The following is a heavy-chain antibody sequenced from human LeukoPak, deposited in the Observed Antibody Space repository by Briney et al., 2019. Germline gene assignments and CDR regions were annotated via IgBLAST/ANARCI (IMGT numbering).Heavy chain of an antibody. V-gene: IGHV3-64*01. CDR2: ISSNGGST. CDR1: GFTFSSYA. D-gene: IGHD1-1*01. CDR3: ARATGVHYDY. Sequence: GSLRLSCAASGFTFSSYAMHWVRQAPGKGLEYVSAISSNGGSTYYANSVKGRFTISRDNSKNTLYLQMGSLRAEDMAVYYCARATGVHYDYWGQGTLVTVSS. J-gene: IGHJ4*02.